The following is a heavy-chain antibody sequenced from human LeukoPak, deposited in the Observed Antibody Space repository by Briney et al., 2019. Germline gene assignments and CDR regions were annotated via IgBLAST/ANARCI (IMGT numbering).Heavy chain of an antibody. CDR1: GGTFSSYA. J-gene: IGHJ4*02. V-gene: IGHV1-69*05. Sequence: SVKVSCKASGGTFSSYAISWVRQAPGQGLEWMGGIIPTFGTANYAQKFQGRVTITTDESTSTAYMELSSLRSEDTAVYYCARDGWNPFTVTTGYFDYWGQGTLVTVSS. CDR3: ARDGWNPFTVTTGYFDY. CDR2: IIPTFGTA. D-gene: IGHD4-17*01.